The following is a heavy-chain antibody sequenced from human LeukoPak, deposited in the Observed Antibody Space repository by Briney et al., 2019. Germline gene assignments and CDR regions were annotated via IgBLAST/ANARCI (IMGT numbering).Heavy chain of an antibody. CDR3: ANTYYYDSSGYPHDAFDI. V-gene: IGHV3-30*18. CDR2: ISYDGSNK. J-gene: IGHJ3*02. Sequence: GGSLRLSCAASGFTFSSCGMHWVRQAPGKGLEWVAVISYDGSNKNYTDSVKGRFTISRDNSKNTLYLQMNSLRAEDTAVYYCANTYYYDSSGYPHDAFDIWGQGTMLTVSS. CDR1: GFTFSSCG. D-gene: IGHD3-22*01.